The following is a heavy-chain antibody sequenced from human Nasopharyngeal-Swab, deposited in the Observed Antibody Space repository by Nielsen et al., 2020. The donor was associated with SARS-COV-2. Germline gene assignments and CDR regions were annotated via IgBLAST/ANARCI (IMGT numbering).Heavy chain of an antibody. CDR3: ARGIAAADYYYYGMDV. CDR1: GGTFSSYA. Sequence: SVKVSCKASGGTFSSYAISWVRQAPGQGLEWMGGIIPIFGTANYAQKFQGRVTITADESTSTAYIELSSLRSEDTAVYYCARGIAAADYYYYGMDVWGQGTTVTVSS. D-gene: IGHD6-13*01. J-gene: IGHJ6*02. CDR2: IIPIFGTA. V-gene: IGHV1-69*13.